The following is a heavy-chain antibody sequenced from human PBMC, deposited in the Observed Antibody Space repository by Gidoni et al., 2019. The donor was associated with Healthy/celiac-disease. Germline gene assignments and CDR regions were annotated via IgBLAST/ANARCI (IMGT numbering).Heavy chain of an antibody. CDR3: ARVREQRRSYGMDV. CDR2: IYSGGST. D-gene: IGHD6-19*01. V-gene: IGHV3-53*02. J-gene: IGHJ6*02. CDR1: GFTVSSNY. Sequence: EVQLVETGGGLIQPGGSLRLSCAASGFTVSSNYMSWVRQAPGKGLEWVSVIYSGGSTYYADSVKGRFTISRDNSKNTLYLQMNSLRAEDTAVYYCARVREQRRSYGMDVWGQGTTVTVSS.